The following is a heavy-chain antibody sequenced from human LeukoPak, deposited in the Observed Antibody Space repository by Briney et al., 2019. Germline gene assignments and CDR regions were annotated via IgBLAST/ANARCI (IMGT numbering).Heavy chain of an antibody. Sequence: GGPLRLSCAASGFTFRCYWMSWVRPAPGKGLEGVDNKKQVGREKLHVDSVKGPITISRDNVKNSLYLQMNSMRAKDTAVYYCAREVRFLEWLSYYFDYWGQGTLVTVSS. J-gene: IGHJ4*02. CDR3: AREVRFLEWLSYYFDY. V-gene: IGHV3-7*05. D-gene: IGHD3-3*01. CDR1: GFTFRCYW. CDR2: KKQVGREK.